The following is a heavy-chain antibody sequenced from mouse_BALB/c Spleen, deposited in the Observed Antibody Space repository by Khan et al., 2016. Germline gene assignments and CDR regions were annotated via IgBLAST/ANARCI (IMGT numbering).Heavy chain of an antibody. V-gene: IGHV1-82*01. CDR1: DYAFSTSW. CDR3: ARGTGTLDH. D-gene: IGHD4-1*01. CDR2: IYPGNGDT. J-gene: IGHJ2*01. Sequence: QIQLVQSGPELVKPGASVKISCKASDYAFSTSWMNWVKQRPGQGLEWIGRIYPGNGDTNFNGKFKDKATLTADKSSSTAYMQLSSLTSIDSAIYCCARGTGTLDHWGQGTTLTVSS.